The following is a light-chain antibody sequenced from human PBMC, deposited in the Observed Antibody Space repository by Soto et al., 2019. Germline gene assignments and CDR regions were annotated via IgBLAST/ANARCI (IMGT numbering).Light chain of an antibody. J-gene: IGKJ2*01. CDR3: QQHGSSPYT. Sequence: EIVLTQSPGTLSLPPGERATLYCRASQSVSTSLAWYQQKPGQAPRLLIYGAANRATGIPDRFSGSGSGTDFTLTISRLEPEDFAVYFCQQHGSSPYTFGQGTKVDIK. V-gene: IGKV3-20*01. CDR2: GAA. CDR1: QSVSTS.